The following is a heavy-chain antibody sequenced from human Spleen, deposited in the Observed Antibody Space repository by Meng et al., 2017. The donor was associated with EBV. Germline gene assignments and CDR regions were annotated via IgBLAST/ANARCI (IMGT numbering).Heavy chain of an antibody. J-gene: IGHJ4*02. V-gene: IGHV4-34*01. CDR3: AIGVTLVRGY. D-gene: IGHD3-10*01. Sequence: QVQIQQWGAGLFKPSETLSLTCAVYDGSFSAFYWNWFRQSPGKGLEWIGEINHSGSTNYNPSLKSRVTMSVDTSKNQFSLKLSSLTAADTAMYYCAIGVTLVRGYWGQGTLVTVSS. CDR2: INHSGST. CDR1: DGSFSAFY.